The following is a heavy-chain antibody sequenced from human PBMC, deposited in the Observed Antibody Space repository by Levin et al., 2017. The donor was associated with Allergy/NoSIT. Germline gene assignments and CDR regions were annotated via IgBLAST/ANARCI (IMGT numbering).Heavy chain of an antibody. V-gene: IGHV4-39*07. CDR2: IYYSGST. CDR3: ARDYDSSGYYYYYYGMDV. D-gene: IGHD3-22*01. Sequence: PSETLSLTCTVSGGSISSSSYYWGWIRQPPGKGLEWIGSIYYSGSTYYNPSLKSRVTISVDTSKNQFSLKLSSVTAADTAVYYCARDYDSSGYYYYYYGMDVWGQGTTVTVSS. J-gene: IGHJ6*02. CDR1: GGSISSSSYY.